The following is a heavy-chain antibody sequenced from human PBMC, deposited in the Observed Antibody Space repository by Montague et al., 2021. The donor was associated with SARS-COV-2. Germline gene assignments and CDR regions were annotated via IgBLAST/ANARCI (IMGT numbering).Heavy chain of an antibody. CDR2: LAVDGSGT. Sequence: SLRLSCAASGFRVSDYWWNWVRQDPRKGLVWVSRLAVDGSGTAYVDSVRGRFTISRDSAKNTVYLQMNSLRVEDTGVYYCERAPHCAGGKCTGFEYDGMDVWGQGTTVSVSS. CDR1: GFRVSDYW. J-gene: IGHJ6*02. V-gene: IGHV3-74*03. CDR3: ERAPHCAGGKCTGFEYDGMDV. D-gene: IGHD2-8*01.